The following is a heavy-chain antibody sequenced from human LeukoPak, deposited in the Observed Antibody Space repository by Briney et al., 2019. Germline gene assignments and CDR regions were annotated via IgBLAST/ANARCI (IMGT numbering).Heavy chain of an antibody. V-gene: IGHV1-2*02. CDR2: INPNTGGT. CDR1: GYTFTGYH. CDR3: ARGYRTGGSCSGAWFDP. J-gene: IGHJ5*02. D-gene: IGHD2-15*01. Sequence: ASVKVSCKASGYTFTGYHLHWVRQAPGQGLEWMGWINPNTGGTNYAQRFQARVTMTRDTSISTAYIEVNRLRSDDTAMYYCARGYRTGGSCSGAWFDPWGQGTLVTVSS.